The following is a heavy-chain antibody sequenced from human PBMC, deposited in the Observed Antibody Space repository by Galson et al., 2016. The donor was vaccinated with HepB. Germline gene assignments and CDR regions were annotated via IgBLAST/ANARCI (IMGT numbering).Heavy chain of an antibody. J-gene: IGHJ6*02. CDR1: GYTFTTYG. CDR2: ISAYNGNT. V-gene: IGHV1-18*01. CDR3: ARDPRKIRYQLLEIYYYYYAMDL. Sequence: SVKVSCKASGYTFTTYGISWVRQAPGQGLEWMGWISAYNGNTNYAQKLQGRVTMTTDTSTSTAYMELRSLRSDDPAVYYCARDPRKIRYQLLEIYYYYYAMDLQGQGTTVTVS. D-gene: IGHD2-2*01.